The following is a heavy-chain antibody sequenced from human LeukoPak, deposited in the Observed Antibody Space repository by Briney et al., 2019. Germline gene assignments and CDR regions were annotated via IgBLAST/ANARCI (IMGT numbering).Heavy chain of an antibody. CDR1: GGSISSGNW. Sequence: SETLSLTCAVSGGSISSGNWWSWVRQPPGKGLEWIGEIYHSGSTNYNPSLKSRVTISEDTSKNQFSLKLSSVTAADTAVYYCARDGGYCSSTSCYHRTYFDYWGQGTLVTVSS. CDR3: ARDGGYCSSTSCYHRTYFDY. CDR2: IYHSGST. J-gene: IGHJ4*02. V-gene: IGHV4-4*02. D-gene: IGHD2-2*01.